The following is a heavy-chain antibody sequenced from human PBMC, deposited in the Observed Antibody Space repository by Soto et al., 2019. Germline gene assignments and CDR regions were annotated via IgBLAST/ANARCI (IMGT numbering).Heavy chain of an antibody. V-gene: IGHV3-23*01. D-gene: IGHD1-7*01. J-gene: IGHJ3*02. Sequence: ELQLLESGGGLVQPGGSLRLSCAASGFTFSSNAMSWVRQAPGKGLEWVSAISGSGGSTYYADSVKGRFTISRDNSKNTLYLQMNSLRAEDTAVYYCAKDLSSPGNYVFLDAFDIWGQWTMVTVSS. CDR1: GFTFSSNA. CDR3: AKDLSSPGNYVFLDAFDI. CDR2: ISGSGGST.